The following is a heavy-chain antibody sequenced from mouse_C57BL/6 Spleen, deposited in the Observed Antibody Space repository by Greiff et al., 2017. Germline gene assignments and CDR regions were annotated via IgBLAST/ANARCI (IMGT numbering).Heavy chain of an antibody. J-gene: IGHJ1*03. CDR2: INYDGSST. CDR3: ARDRTTVVARYWYFDV. V-gene: IGHV5-16*01. D-gene: IGHD1-1*01. CDR1: GFTFSDYY. Sequence: EVKVVESEGGLVQPGSSMKLSCTASGFTFSDYYMAWVRQVPEKGLEWVTNINYDGSSTYYLDSLKSRFIISRDNAKNILYLQMSSLKSEDTATYYCARDRTTVVARYWYFDVWGTGTTVTVSS.